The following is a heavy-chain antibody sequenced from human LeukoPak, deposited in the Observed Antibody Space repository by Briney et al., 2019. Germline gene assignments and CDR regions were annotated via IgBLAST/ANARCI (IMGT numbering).Heavy chain of an antibody. CDR1: GYTFTSYA. J-gene: IGHJ4*02. CDR3: ARDPSFYYDSSEPFDY. Sequence: ASVKVSCKASGYTFTSYAMHWLRQAPGQRLEWMGWINAGNGNTKYSQKFQGRVTITRDTSASTAYMELSSLRSEDTAVYYCARDPSFYYDSSEPFDYWGQGTLVTVSS. V-gene: IGHV1-3*01. CDR2: INAGNGNT. D-gene: IGHD3-22*01.